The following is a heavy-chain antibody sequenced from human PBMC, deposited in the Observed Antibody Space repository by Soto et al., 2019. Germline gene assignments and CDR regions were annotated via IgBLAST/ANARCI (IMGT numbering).Heavy chain of an antibody. V-gene: IGHV3-73*01. CDR3: TSRIVATNLGD. D-gene: IGHD5-12*01. CDR2: IRSKANSYAT. J-gene: IGHJ4*02. Sequence: EVQLVESGGGLVQPGGSLKLSCAASGFTFSGSAMHWVRQASGKGLEWVGRIRSKANSYATAYAASVKGRFTISRDDSKNTAYMPMNSLKTEDTAVYYCTSRIVATNLGDWGQGTLVTVSA. CDR1: GFTFSGSA.